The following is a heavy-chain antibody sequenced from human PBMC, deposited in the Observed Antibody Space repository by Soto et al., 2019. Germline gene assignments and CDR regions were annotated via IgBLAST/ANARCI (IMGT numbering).Heavy chain of an antibody. Sequence: SVKVSCKTSGLTFSTSAVHWVRQARGHRLQWIGWIDVGSGNANYAQMLQERVTISRDMSTSTAYMELSSLRSEDTAVYYCAAPLEAGWELPDPLASNYGMDVWGQGTTVTVSS. CDR1: GLTFSTSA. CDR2: IDVGSGNA. D-gene: IGHD1-26*01. J-gene: IGHJ6*02. CDR3: AAPLEAGWELPDPLASNYGMDV. V-gene: IGHV1-58*01.